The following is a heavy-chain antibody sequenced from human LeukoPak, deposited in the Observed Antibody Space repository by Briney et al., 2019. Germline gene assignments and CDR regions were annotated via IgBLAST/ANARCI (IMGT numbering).Heavy chain of an antibody. Sequence: SETLPLTCAVYVGSFSGYYWSWIRQPPGKGLEWIGEINNSGSTNYNPCLKSRVTISVDTSKNQFSLKLSSVTAADTAVYYCARAGLNGDVDYWGQGTLVTVSS. V-gene: IGHV4-34*01. CDR2: INNSGST. J-gene: IGHJ4*02. D-gene: IGHD4-17*01. CDR3: ARAGLNGDVDY. CDR1: VGSFSGYY.